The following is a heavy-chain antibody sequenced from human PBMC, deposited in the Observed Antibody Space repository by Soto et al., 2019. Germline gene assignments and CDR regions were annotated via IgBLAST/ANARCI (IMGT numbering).Heavy chain of an antibody. Sequence: GGSLRLSCTASGFTFGDYAMSWVRQAPGKGLEWVGFIRSKAYGGTTEYAASVEGRFTISRDDSKSIAYLQMNSLKTEDTAVYYCTSQGGATWFDYWGQGTLVTVSS. CDR1: GFTFGDYA. J-gene: IGHJ4*02. CDR3: TSQGGATWFDY. D-gene: IGHD1-26*01. V-gene: IGHV3-49*04. CDR2: IRSKAYGGTT.